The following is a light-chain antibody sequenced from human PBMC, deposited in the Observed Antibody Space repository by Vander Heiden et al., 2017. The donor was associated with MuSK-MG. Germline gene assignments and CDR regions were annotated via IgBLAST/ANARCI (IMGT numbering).Light chain of an antibody. J-gene: IGKJ1*01. CDR3: QQDGDSPWT. CDR2: GAT. Sequence: ENVLTQSPGALSLSPGESATLSCRASQSVRSRYLAWYQQKPGQAPRLLIYGATSRATGIPDRFSGSGSGTDFALTITRLEPADFAVYYCQQDGDSPWTFGQGTMVXIK. CDR1: QSVRSRY. V-gene: IGKV3-20*01.